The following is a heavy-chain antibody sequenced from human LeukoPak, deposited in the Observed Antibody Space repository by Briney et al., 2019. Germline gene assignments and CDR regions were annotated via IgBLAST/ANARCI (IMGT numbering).Heavy chain of an antibody. CDR2: ISYDGSNK. D-gene: IGHD2-2*01. V-gene: IGHV3-30*03. Sequence: GGSLRLSCAASGFTFSSYGMHWVRQAPGKGLEWVAVISYDGSNKYYADSVKGRFTISRDNSKNTLYLQMNSLRAEDTAVYYCARRYCSSTSCYEQFDYWGQGTLVTVSS. CDR1: GFTFSSYG. J-gene: IGHJ4*02. CDR3: ARRYCSSTSCYEQFDY.